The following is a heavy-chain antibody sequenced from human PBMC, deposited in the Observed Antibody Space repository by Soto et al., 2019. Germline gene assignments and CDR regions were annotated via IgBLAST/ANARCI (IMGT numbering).Heavy chain of an antibody. J-gene: IGHJ1*01. D-gene: IGHD3-10*01. Sequence: GGSLRLSCAVSGFTFSNYWMSWVRQAPGKGLEWVANIKQDGSEKYYVDSVKGRFTISRDNAKNSLYLQMNSLGAEDTDVYFCASGLWTFQHWGQGTLVTVAS. CDR1: GFTFSNYW. CDR3: ASGLWTFQH. CDR2: IKQDGSEK. V-gene: IGHV3-7*01.